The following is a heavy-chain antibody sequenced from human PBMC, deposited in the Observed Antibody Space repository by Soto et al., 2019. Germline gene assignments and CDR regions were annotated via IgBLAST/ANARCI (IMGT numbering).Heavy chain of an antibody. J-gene: IGHJ4*02. CDR3: ARDRYLHDYGDYVQRDFDY. CDR1: GYTFTGYY. Sequence: QVQLVQSGAEVKKPGASVKVSCKASGYTFTGYYMHWVRQAPGQGLEWMGWINPNSGGTNYAQKFQGWVTMTRDTSTSTAYMELRSLRSDDTAVYYCARDRYLHDYGDYVQRDFDYWGQGTLVTVSS. D-gene: IGHD4-17*01. CDR2: INPNSGGT. V-gene: IGHV1-2*04.